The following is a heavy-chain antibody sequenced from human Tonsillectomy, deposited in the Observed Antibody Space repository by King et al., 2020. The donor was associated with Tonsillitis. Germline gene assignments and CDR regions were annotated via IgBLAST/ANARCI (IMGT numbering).Heavy chain of an antibody. Sequence: EVQLVESGGGLVQPGGSLRLSCAASGFTVSSNYMTWVRQAPGKGLEWVSVIYTVGNTYYADSVKGRFNVSRENSNNTLYLQMNSLRAEDTAVYYCAVRGTGGRFEHWGQGTLVTVSS. V-gene: IGHV3-66*01. CDR2: IYTVGNT. CDR3: AVRGTGGRFEH. CDR1: GFTVSSNY. J-gene: IGHJ1*01. D-gene: IGHD1-26*01.